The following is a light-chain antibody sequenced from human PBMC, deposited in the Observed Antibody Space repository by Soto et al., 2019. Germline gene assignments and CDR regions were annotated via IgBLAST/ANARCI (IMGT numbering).Light chain of an antibody. CDR3: QQRFNWLT. CDR2: DAS. Sequence: EIVLTQSPATLSLSPGERVTLSCRASQTLDNYLDWYQQRPGQAPRLLIYDASNRATDIPARFSGSGSGTDFTLTISSLEAEDFAVYYCQQRFNWLTFGGGTKVEMK. CDR1: QTLDNY. J-gene: IGKJ4*01. V-gene: IGKV3-11*01.